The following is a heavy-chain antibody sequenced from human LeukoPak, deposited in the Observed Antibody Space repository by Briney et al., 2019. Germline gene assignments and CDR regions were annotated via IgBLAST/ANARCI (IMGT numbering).Heavy chain of an antibody. CDR1: GFSFSDYW. CDR3: ARGGYSGSYYRFS. D-gene: IGHD6-25*01. Sequence: GGSLRLSCAASGFSFSDYWMHWVRQAPGKGPEWLSRTSKDGSDTFHADAAKGRFTASRDNAKNTVYLQVTNVSPEDTAVYYCARGGYSGSYYRFSWGQGTLVTVAS. J-gene: IGHJ4*02. CDR2: TSKDGSDT. V-gene: IGHV3-74*01.